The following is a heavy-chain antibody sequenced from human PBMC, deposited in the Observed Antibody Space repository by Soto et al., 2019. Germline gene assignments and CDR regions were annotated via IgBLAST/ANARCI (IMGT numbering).Heavy chain of an antibody. CDR1: GYTFSNYL. V-gene: IGHV1-3*01. CDR3: ASASYGSGSYY. D-gene: IGHD3-10*01. J-gene: IGHJ4*02. CDR2: INAGNGHT. Sequence: QVQLVQSGAEVKKPGASVKVSCKASGYTFSNYLLHWVRQAPGQGLEWMGWINAGNGHTKYSQKFRGRVTFTRDTSATTAYIELGSLRSEDTAVYYCASASYGSGSYYWCQGTLVTVSS.